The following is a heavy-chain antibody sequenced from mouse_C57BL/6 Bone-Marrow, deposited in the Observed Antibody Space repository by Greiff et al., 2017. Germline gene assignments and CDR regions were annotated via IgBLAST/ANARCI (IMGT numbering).Heavy chain of an antibody. Sequence: QVQLQQSGPELVKPGASVKLSCKASGYTFTSYDINWVKQRPGQGLEWIGRIYPRNGSTKYNEKFKGKATLTVDTSSSTAYMELHSLTSEDSAVYFCERLEFDGMSGDCCFDVWGTGTTVTVSS. CDR1: GYTFTSYD. CDR2: IYPRNGST. V-gene: IGHV1-85*01. D-gene: IGHD1-1*01. J-gene: IGHJ1*03. CDR3: ERLEFDGMSGDCCFDV.